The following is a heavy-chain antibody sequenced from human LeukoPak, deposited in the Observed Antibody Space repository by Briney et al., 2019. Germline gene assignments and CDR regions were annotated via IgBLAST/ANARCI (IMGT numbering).Heavy chain of an antibody. Sequence: GGSLRLSCAASGLSRFTFNYYAMTWVRQAPGKGLEWVSALSGTGDNTYYADSVEGRFTISRGNTNNIVYLQMNSLRAEDTAVYYCARGPINYSTSWRFDYWGQGTLVTVSS. CDR2: LSGTGDNT. CDR1: GLSRFTFNYYA. J-gene: IGHJ4*02. V-gene: IGHV3-23*01. CDR3: ARGPINYSTSWRFDY. D-gene: IGHD2-2*01.